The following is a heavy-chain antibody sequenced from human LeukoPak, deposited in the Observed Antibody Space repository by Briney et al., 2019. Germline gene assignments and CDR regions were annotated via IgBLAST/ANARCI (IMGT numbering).Heavy chain of an antibody. CDR2: VYYSGNT. D-gene: IGHD3-10*01. Sequence: SETLSLTCTVSGGSIINSGYYWGWIRQPPGKGLEWIGSVYYSGNTYYNPSLKSRVTISVDTSKNQFSLKLRSVTAADTAMYYCARALSYYYGSGSYRNYYYMDVWGKGTTVTVSS. V-gene: IGHV4-39*01. CDR1: GGSIINSGYY. J-gene: IGHJ6*03. CDR3: ARALSYYYGSGSYRNYYYMDV.